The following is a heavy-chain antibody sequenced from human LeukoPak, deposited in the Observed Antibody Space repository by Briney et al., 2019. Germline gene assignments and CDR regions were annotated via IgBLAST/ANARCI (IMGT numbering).Heavy chain of an antibody. J-gene: IGHJ5*02. Sequence: ASVKVSCKASGYTFTSYGISWVRQAPGQGLEWMGWISAYNGNTNYAQKLQGRVIMTTDTSTSTAYMELRSLRSDDTAVYYCARRQQEENWFDPWGQGTLVTVSS. D-gene: IGHD6-13*01. V-gene: IGHV1-18*01. CDR3: ARRQQEENWFDP. CDR1: GYTFTSYG. CDR2: ISAYNGNT.